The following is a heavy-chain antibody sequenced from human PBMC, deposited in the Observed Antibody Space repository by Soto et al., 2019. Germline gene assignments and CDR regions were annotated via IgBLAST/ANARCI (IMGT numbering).Heavy chain of an antibody. V-gene: IGHV1-69*12. Sequence: QVQLVQSGAEVKKPGSSVKVSCKASGGTFSSYAISWVRQAPGQGLEWMGGIIPIFGTANYAQKFQGRVTITADEFTSXAYMELSSRRSEDTAVYYCARARNTGRQGHYGMDVWGQGTTVTVSS. CDR2: IIPIFGTA. CDR1: GGTFSSYA. D-gene: IGHD4-4*01. J-gene: IGHJ6*02. CDR3: ARARNTGRQGHYGMDV.